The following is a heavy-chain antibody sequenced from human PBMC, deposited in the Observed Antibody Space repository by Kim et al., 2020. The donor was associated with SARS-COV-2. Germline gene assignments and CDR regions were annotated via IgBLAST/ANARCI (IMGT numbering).Heavy chain of an antibody. CDR3: ARVSDSVYDAFDI. J-gene: IGHJ3*02. Sequence: YADSVKCRFTISRDNAKNSLYLQMNSLRDEDTAVYYCARVSDSVYDAFDIWGQGTMVTVSS. D-gene: IGHD3-10*01. V-gene: IGHV3-48*02.